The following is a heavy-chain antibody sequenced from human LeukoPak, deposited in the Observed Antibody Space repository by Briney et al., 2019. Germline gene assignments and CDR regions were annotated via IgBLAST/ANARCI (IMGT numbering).Heavy chain of an antibody. D-gene: IGHD3-22*01. CDR1: GFTFSDYA. V-gene: IGHV3-23*01. CDR3: AKYDYYDSSGYYGSFSDY. J-gene: IGHJ4*02. CDR2: ISGSGGST. Sequence: GGSLRLSCAASGFTFSDYAMSSVRQAPGKGLEWVSTISGSGGSTYYADSVKGRFTLSRDNSKNTLYLQMNSLRAEDTAVYYCAKYDYYDSSGYYGSFSDYWGQGILVTVSS.